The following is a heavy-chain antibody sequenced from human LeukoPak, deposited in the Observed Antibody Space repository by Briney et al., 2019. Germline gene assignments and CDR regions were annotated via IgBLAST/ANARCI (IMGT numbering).Heavy chain of an antibody. CDR1: GFTFSDYW. CDR3: ARRLTQYDCFDP. J-gene: IGHJ5*02. CDR2: IDGRGTNT. D-gene: IGHD2-2*01. V-gene: IGHV3-74*01. Sequence: GGSLRLSCAASGFTFSDYWMHWVRQAPGKGLVWVSRIDGRGTNTDYADSVRGRFTISRDNAKNTVSLQLNSLRPEDTAVYYCARRLTQYDCFDPWGQGILVTVSS.